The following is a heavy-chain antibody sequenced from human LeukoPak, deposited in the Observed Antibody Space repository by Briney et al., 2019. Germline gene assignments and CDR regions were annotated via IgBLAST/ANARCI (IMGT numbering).Heavy chain of an antibody. CDR2: ISGSGGST. CDR1: GFTFSSYG. V-gene: IGHV3-23*01. Sequence: PGGSLRLSCAASGFTFSSYGMSWVRQAPGKGLEWVSAISGSGGSTYYADSVKGRFTISRDNAKNSLYLQMNSLRAEDTAVYYCARASTMVRGVPRWFDPWGQGTLVTVSS. J-gene: IGHJ5*02. D-gene: IGHD3-10*01. CDR3: ARASTMVRGVPRWFDP.